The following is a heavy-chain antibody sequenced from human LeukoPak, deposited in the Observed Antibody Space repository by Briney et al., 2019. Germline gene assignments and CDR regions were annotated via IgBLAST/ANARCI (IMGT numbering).Heavy chain of an antibody. CDR1: GVSISSLY. CDR3: ARATTGTTEFDP. V-gene: IGHV4-59*01. CDR2: IYYSGST. J-gene: IGHJ5*02. D-gene: IGHD4-17*01. Sequence: PSETLSLTCTVSGVSISSLYWSWIRQPPGKGLEWIGYIYYSGSTNYNPSLKSRVTISVDTPKNQFSLKLSSVTAADTAVYYCARATTGTTEFDPWGQGTLVTVSS.